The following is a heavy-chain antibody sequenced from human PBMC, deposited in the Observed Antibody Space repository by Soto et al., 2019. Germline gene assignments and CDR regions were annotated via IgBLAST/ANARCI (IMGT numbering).Heavy chain of an antibody. J-gene: IGHJ4*02. CDR2: ISGSGGST. V-gene: IGHV3-23*01. D-gene: IGHD3-3*01. CDR3: AKDLDFWSGTDYYFDY. Sequence: EVQLLESGGGLVQPGGSLRLSCAASGFTFSSYAMSWVRQAPGKGLEWVSAISGSGGSTYYADSVKGRFTISRDNSKNTLYLQMNSLRAEDTAVYYCAKDLDFWSGTDYYFDYWGQGTLVTVSS. CDR1: GFTFSSYA.